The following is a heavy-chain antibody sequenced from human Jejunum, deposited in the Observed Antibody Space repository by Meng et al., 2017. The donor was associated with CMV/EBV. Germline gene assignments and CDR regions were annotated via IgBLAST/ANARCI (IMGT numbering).Heavy chain of an antibody. J-gene: IGHJ4*02. CDR3: ARDLWSYGYEDY. D-gene: IGHD5-18*01. V-gene: IGHV3-21*06. Sequence: ELQLVESGGGLVKPGGSLRLACAASGFTFGSYTMNWVRQAPGKGLEWVSSISSSSTSIYYADSVKGRFTISRDNAKNSLYLQMNDLRAEDTALYYCARDLWSYGYEDYWGQGTLVTVSS. CDR2: ISSSSTSI. CDR1: GFTFGSYT.